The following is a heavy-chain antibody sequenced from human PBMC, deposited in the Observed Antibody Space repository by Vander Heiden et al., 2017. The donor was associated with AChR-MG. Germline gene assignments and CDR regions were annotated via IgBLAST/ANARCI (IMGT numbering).Heavy chain of an antibody. Sequence: EAQPLASGGGLVERGGSLRLSCAASGFTFSSYAMSGVRQAPGKGLGWVSAISGSGGSTYYADSVKGRFTISRDNSKNTLYLQMNSLRAEDTAVYYGAKTVVRGVIIPKDYYYGMDVWGQGTTVTVSS. V-gene: IGHV3-23*01. CDR3: AKTVVRGVIIPKDYYYGMDV. J-gene: IGHJ6*02. CDR1: GFTFSSYA. CDR2: ISGSGGST. D-gene: IGHD3-10*01.